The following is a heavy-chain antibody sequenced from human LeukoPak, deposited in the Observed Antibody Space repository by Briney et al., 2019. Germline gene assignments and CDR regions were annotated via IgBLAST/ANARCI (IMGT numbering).Heavy chain of an antibody. CDR2: ISGTGGNT. V-gene: IGHV3-23*01. Sequence: PGGSLRLSCAASGFTFRNYAMSWVRQAPGKGLEWVSGISGTGGNTYYADSVKGRFTISRDNSKNTLYLQMNSLRAEDTAVYYCARGPQLNDAFDIWGQGTMVTVSS. D-gene: IGHD5-24*01. CDR3: ARGPQLNDAFDI. J-gene: IGHJ3*02. CDR1: GFTFRNYA.